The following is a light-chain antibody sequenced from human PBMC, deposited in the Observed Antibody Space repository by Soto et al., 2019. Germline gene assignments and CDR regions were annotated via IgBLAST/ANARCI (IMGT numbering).Light chain of an antibody. CDR3: QQTDSFPT. V-gene: IGKV1-39*01. Sequence: DIQMTQSPSSLSASVGARVTITCRASQSITTYLNWYRQKPGKAPKLRIYAASSLQSGVPSRLSGSESGTEFTLTIGSMQPDDFATYYCQQTDSFPTFGRGTRLEIK. J-gene: IGKJ5*01. CDR1: QSITTY. CDR2: AAS.